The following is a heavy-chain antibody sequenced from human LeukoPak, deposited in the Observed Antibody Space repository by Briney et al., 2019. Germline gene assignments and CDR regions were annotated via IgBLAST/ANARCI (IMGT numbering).Heavy chain of an antibody. CDR2: IYHSGST. CDR1: GGSISSGGYS. D-gene: IGHD3-10*01. V-gene: IGHV4-30-2*01. J-gene: IGHJ5*02. CDR3: AREVYYGSGSYYEGWSDP. Sequence: PSETLSLTCAVPGGSISSGGYSWSWIRQPPGKGLEWIGYIYHSGSTYYNPSLKSRVTISVDRSKNQFSLKLSSVTAADTAVYYCAREVYYGSGSYYEGWSDPWGQGTLVTVSS.